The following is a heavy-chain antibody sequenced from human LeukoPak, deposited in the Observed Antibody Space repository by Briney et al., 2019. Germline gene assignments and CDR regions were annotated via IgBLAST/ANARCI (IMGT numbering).Heavy chain of an antibody. CDR1: GLTFSSHA. V-gene: IGHV3-23*01. CDR3: ARLSSGWYDS. D-gene: IGHD6-19*01. J-gene: IGHJ5*01. CDR2: ISGSGGTT. Sequence: GGSLRLSYAAPGLTFSSHAMSWVRQAPGKGLEWVSLISGSGGTTYYADSVKGRFTISRDNSKNTLSLQMNSLRVEDTAIYYCARLSSGWYDSWGQGTLVTVSS.